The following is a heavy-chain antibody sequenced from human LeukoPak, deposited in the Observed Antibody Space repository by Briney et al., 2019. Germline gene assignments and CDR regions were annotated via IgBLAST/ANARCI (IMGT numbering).Heavy chain of an antibody. Sequence: SETLSLTCAVYGGSFSGYYWSWIRQPPGKGLEWIGEINHSGSTNYNPSLRSRVTISVDTSKNQSSLKLSSVTAADTAVYYCARGPDYIAARRTSYYYYGMDVWGQGTTVTVSS. V-gene: IGHV4-34*01. D-gene: IGHD6-6*01. J-gene: IGHJ6*02. CDR2: INHSGST. CDR1: GGSFSGYY. CDR3: ARGPDYIAARRTSYYYYGMDV.